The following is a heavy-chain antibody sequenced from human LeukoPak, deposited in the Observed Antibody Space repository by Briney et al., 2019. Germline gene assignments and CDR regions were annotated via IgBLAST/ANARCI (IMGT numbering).Heavy chain of an antibody. V-gene: IGHV3-23*01. CDR2: ISGSGGSK. D-gene: IGHD2-15*01. CDR1: GFIFNNYD. Sequence: GGSLRLSCVVSGFIFNNYDMSWVRQAPGKGLDWVSGISGSGGSKYYEDSVKGRFTISRDTTKNTLYLQVNSPRVEATAIYYYAKVTVTMAATGDYWGQGTLVTVSS. CDR3: AKVTVTMAATGDY. J-gene: IGHJ4*02.